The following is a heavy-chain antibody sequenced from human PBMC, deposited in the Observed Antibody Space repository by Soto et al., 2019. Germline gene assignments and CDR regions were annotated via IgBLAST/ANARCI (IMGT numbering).Heavy chain of an antibody. CDR3: EAWSSYYPVDV. Sequence: SETLSLTCSVSGGSISSYSWSWIRQPAGKGLEWIGRVFDSGNTNYNPSLQSRVTMSLDTSKKQFSLKLTSVTPADTAVYYCEAWSSYYPVDVWGQGTTVTVSS. CDR2: VFDSGNT. CDR1: GGSISSYS. D-gene: IGHD3-3*01. J-gene: IGHJ6*02. V-gene: IGHV4-4*07.